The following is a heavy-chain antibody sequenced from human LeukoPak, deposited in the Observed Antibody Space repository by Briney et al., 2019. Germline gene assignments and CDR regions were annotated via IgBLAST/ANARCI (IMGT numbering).Heavy chain of an antibody. Sequence: ASVKVSCKASGYTFTSYGISWVRQAPGQGLEWMGWISAYNGNTNYAQKLQGRVTITTDTSTSTAYMELRGLRSDDTAVYYCARDRCSSTSCYERFQHWGQGTLVTVSS. CDR1: GYTFTSYG. J-gene: IGHJ1*01. CDR2: ISAYNGNT. D-gene: IGHD2-2*01. V-gene: IGHV1-18*04. CDR3: ARDRCSSTSCYERFQH.